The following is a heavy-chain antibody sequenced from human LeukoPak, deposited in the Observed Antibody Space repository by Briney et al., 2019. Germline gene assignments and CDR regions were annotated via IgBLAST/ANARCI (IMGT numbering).Heavy chain of an antibody. CDR1: GYSISSGYY. V-gene: IGHV4-38-2*02. D-gene: IGHD3-10*01. CDR3: ARVEEGYGSGRRENYYYFYMDV. CDR2: IYHSGST. Sequence: KHSETLSLTCTVSGYSISSGYYWGWIRQPPGKGLEWIGSIYHSGSTYYNPSLKSRVTISVDTSKNRFSLKLSSVTAADTAVYYCARVEEGYGSGRRENYYYFYMDVWGKGTTVTISS. J-gene: IGHJ6*03.